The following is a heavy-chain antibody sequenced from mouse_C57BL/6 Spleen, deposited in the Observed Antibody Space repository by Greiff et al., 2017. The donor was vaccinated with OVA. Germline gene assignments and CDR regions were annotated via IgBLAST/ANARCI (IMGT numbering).Heavy chain of an antibody. Sequence: VQLQQSGAELVKPGASVKLSCTASGFNIPAYYMHWVKQKTEQGLEWIGRIDPEDGETKSAPKFQGKATITADTSSNTAYLQLSSLTSEDTAVDYCARNYYEYDGAMDYWGQGTSVTVSS. CDR1: GFNIPAYY. J-gene: IGHJ4*01. CDR3: ARNYYEYDGAMDY. D-gene: IGHD2-4*01. CDR2: IDPEDGET. V-gene: IGHV14-2*01.